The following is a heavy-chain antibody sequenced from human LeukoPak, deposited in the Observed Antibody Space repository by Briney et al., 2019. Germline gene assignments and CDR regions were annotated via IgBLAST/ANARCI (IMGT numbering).Heavy chain of an antibody. CDR1: GVTFSSYA. D-gene: IGHD3-22*01. Sequence: GGSLRLSCAASGVTFSSYAMSWVRQAPGKGLEWVSAISGSGGSTYYADSAKGRFTISRDNSKNTLYLQMNSLRAEDTAVYYCTKDVDYYDSSFDFDYWGQGTLVTVSS. V-gene: IGHV3-23*01. J-gene: IGHJ4*02. CDR3: TKDVDYYDSSFDFDY. CDR2: ISGSGGST.